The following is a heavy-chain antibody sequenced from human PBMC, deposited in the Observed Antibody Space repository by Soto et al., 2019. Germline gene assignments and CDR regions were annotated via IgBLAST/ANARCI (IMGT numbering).Heavy chain of an antibody. J-gene: IGHJ6*02. V-gene: IGHV1-69*08. CDR2: VIPVLTTT. D-gene: IGHD2-21*02. CDR3: ARRRYCGYGCYHKRYYGMDF. Sequence: QVQLVQSGAEVKKTESSVRVSCRSSGDTLSSYIVNWLRLAPGRGLEWMGRVIPVLTTTDYAQNFRDRVTFSDDRSTNTVYLELSSLRCCDTAVYYCARRRYCGYGCYHKRYYGMDFWCQGSLVTVAS. CDR1: GDTLSSYI.